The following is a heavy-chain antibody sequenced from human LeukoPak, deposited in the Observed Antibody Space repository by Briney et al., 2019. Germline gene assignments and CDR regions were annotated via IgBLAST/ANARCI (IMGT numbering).Heavy chain of an antibody. D-gene: IGHD6-19*01. CDR2: ISGSGRDI. Sequence: AGSLRLSCAAFGFTFRPYDMSWVRQATGKGPEWVAGISGSGRDIHYADSVRGRFTISSDTSKTTLYLQMNSLRAEDTAIYYCARHTTVAGGRYFHYWGQGTMVTVSS. V-gene: IGHV3-23*01. CDR1: GFTFRPYD. J-gene: IGHJ4*02. CDR3: ARHTTVAGGRYFHY.